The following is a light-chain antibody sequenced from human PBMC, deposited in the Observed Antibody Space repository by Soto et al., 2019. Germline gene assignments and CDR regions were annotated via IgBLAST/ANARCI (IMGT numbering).Light chain of an antibody. Sequence: QSVLTQPASMSGSPGQSVTISCAGTSSDIGGYNYVSWYQHHPGTAPKLIIYDVSSRPSGVSHRFYASKSGNTASLTISGLQAEDEADYYCSSFSVASPLFGTGTKVTVL. CDR2: DVS. CDR1: SSDIGGYNY. J-gene: IGLJ1*01. V-gene: IGLV2-14*01. CDR3: SSFSVASPL.